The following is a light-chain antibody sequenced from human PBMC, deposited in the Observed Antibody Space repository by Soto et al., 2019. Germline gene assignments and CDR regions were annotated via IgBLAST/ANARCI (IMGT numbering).Light chain of an antibody. J-gene: IGKJ4*01. Sequence: EIVLTQSPGTLSLSPGERATLSCRASQSVSSNYEAWYQQKPGQTPKVLIYRASSRATGIPDRFSGSGSGTDFTLTISRLEPEDFAMYYCQQYGSSPLTFGGGTKVDIK. CDR2: RAS. CDR1: QSVSSNY. CDR3: QQYGSSPLT. V-gene: IGKV3-20*01.